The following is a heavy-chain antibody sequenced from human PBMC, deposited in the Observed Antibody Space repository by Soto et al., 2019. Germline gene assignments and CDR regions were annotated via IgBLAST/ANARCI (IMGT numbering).Heavy chain of an antibody. V-gene: IGHV1-18*01. CDR2: ISVFNGNT. CDR3: GIDGSGGIIDS. CDR1: GYTFTGYG. D-gene: IGHD2-15*01. Sequence: QVQLVQSGAEVKKPGASVKVSCKTSGYTFTGYGINWVRQAPGHGLEWMGWISVFNGNTKYGQNIQDRVIMTTDTSTSTAYMELRSLRSDDTAMYFCGIDGSGGIIDSWGQGTMLIVSS. J-gene: IGHJ3*01.